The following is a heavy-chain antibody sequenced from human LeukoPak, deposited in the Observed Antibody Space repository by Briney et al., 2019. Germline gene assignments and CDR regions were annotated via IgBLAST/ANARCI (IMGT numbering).Heavy chain of an antibody. CDR3: VRGQATAWGLDY. J-gene: IGHJ4*02. D-gene: IGHD6-13*01. CDR1: GFAFSSNW. V-gene: IGHV3-74*01. CDR2: ISTDARTI. Sequence: GGSLRLSSAASGFAFSSNWMHWVRQAPGKGLVWVSHISTDARTITYAAFVKGRFNISRDNAKNTLYLQMNSLRAEDTALYYCVRGQATAWGLDYWGQGTLVTVSS.